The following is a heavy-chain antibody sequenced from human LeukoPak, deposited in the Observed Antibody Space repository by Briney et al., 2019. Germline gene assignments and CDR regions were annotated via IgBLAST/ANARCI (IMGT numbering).Heavy chain of an antibody. CDR2: IIPIVDVT. Sequence: ASVKVSCKASGGTFSNFAFSWVRQAPGQGLQWVGRIIPIVDVTSYAQNFKGRVTITADESTTTAYMELSNLRSEDTAVYYCAREMGDREFYFDYWGQGTLVTVSS. CDR1: GGTFSNFA. D-gene: IGHD3-10*01. CDR3: AREMGDREFYFDY. V-gene: IGHV1-69*04. J-gene: IGHJ4*02.